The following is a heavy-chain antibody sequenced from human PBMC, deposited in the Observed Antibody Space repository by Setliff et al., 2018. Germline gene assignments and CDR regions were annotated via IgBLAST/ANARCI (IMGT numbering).Heavy chain of an antibody. CDR3: ARENGYCSGGACYFMFDY. CDR2: IYTTWTT. CDR1: GGSVGNSYYY. Sequence: PSETLSLTCTVSGGSVGNSYYYWNWIRQPAGKGLEWIGRIYTTWTTNYNPSLKSRVTLSLDTSKNQFSLELSSVTAADTAMYYCARENGYCSGGACYFMFDYWGQGTLVTVLL. J-gene: IGHJ4*02. D-gene: IGHD2-15*01. V-gene: IGHV4-61*10.